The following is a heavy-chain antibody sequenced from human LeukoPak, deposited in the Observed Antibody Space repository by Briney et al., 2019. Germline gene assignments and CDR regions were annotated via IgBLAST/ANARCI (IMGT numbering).Heavy chain of an antibody. Sequence: GASVKVSCKAFGYTFPNYGLTWVRQAPGQGLEWMGWISAYNGNTNYAQKFQDRITMTTDTSTSTAYMELRSLRSDDTAVYYCARGDSSGLGFDYWGQGTLVTVPS. CDR3: ARGDSSGLGFDY. CDR2: ISAYNGNT. V-gene: IGHV1-18*01. J-gene: IGHJ4*02. D-gene: IGHD3-22*01. CDR1: GYTFPNYG.